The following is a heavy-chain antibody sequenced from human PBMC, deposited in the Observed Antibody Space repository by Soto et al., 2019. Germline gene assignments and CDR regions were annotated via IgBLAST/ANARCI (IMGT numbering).Heavy chain of an antibody. J-gene: IGHJ6*02. CDR2: IYYSGST. CDR3: ASPHSSSWYLGYYYGMDV. D-gene: IGHD6-13*01. V-gene: IGHV4-39*01. CDR1: GGSINLDKYY. Sequence: SETLSLTCSVFGGSINLDKYYWGWIRQPPGKGLEWIGSIYYSGSTYYNPSLKTRVTISVDTSKNQFSLKLSSVTAADTAVYYCASPHSSSWYLGYYYGMDVWGQGTTVTVSS.